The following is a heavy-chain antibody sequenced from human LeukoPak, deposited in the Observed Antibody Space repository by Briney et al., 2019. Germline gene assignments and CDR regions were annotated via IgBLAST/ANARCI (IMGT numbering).Heavy chain of an antibody. J-gene: IGHJ4*02. D-gene: IGHD1-26*01. CDR1: GGSISSGGYY. V-gene: IGHV4-31*03. Sequence: SETLSLTCTVSGGSISSGGYYWSWIRQHPGKGLEWIGYIYYSGSTYYNPSLKSRVTISVDTSKNQFSLKLSSVTAADTAVYYCARGRRGGGFDYWGQGTLVTVSS. CDR2: IYYSGST. CDR3: ARGRRGGGFDY.